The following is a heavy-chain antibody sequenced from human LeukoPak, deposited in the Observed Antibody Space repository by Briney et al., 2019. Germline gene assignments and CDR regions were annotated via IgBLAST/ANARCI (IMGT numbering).Heavy chain of an antibody. V-gene: IGHV3-53*01. Sequence: PGGSLRLSCAASGFTFNNYWIHWVRQVPGKGLEWVSVIYSDGSTYYADSVKGRFTISRDNSKNTLDLQMTGLRAEDTAVYYCARERGRGRDSPWFDYWGQGTLVTVSS. CDR3: ARERGRGRDSPWFDY. D-gene: IGHD1-26*01. CDR2: IYSDGST. J-gene: IGHJ4*02. CDR1: GFTFNNYW.